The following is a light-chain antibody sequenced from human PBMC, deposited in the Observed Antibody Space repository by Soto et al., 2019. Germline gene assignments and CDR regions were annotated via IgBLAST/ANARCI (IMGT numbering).Light chain of an antibody. CDR2: AAS. V-gene: IGKV1-9*01. J-gene: IGKJ5*01. Sequence: DIQLTQSPSFLSASVGDRVTITCRASQAISRSLVWYQQRPGRAPEVLIYAASSLQSGVPSRFSGSGSGTEFTLTIFSLQPEDFATYYCQQVNNYPRTFGQGTRLHIK. CDR1: QAISRS. CDR3: QQVNNYPRT.